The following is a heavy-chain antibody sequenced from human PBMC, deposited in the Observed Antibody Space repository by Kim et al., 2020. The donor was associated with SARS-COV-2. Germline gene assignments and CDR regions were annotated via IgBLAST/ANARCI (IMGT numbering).Heavy chain of an antibody. CDR1: GYSFTSYW. J-gene: IGHJ4*02. Sequence: GESLKISCKGSGYSFTSYWISWVRQMPGKGLEWMGRIDPSDSYTNYSPSFQGHVTISADKSISTAYLQWSSLKASDTAMYYCARQAEGVTMVRGVIDDDYWGQGTLVTVSS. D-gene: IGHD3-10*01. CDR3: ARQAEGVTMVRGVIDDDY. V-gene: IGHV5-10-1*01. CDR2: IDPSDSYT.